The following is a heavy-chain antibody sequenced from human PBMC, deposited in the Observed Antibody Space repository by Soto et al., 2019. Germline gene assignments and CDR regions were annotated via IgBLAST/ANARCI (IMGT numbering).Heavy chain of an antibody. V-gene: IGHV4-59*01. Sequence: SETLSLTCTVSGGSFSSYYWGWIRQPPGKGLEWIGYIYHSGSTKYNPSLKSRATISIDTSKNQFSLKLSSVTAADTAVYYCARASDYDFWSGYPGFAFDIWGQGTRVTVS. CDR1: GGSFSSYY. D-gene: IGHD3-3*01. J-gene: IGHJ3*02. CDR3: ARASDYDFWSGYPGFAFDI. CDR2: IYHSGST.